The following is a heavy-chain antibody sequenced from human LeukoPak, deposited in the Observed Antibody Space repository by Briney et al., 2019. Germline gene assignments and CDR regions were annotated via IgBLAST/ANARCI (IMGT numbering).Heavy chain of an antibody. CDR3: ARGGGYPDY. D-gene: IGHD3-22*01. CDR2: IKHDGSEE. CDR1: GFTFSSYS. J-gene: IGHJ4*02. V-gene: IGHV3-7*01. Sequence: GGSLRLSCAASGFTFSSYSMNWVRQAPGKGLEWVANIKHDGSEESYVDSVKGRFTVSRDNAKKSLYLQMNSLRVDDTAVYYCARGGGYPDYWGRGVLVTVSS.